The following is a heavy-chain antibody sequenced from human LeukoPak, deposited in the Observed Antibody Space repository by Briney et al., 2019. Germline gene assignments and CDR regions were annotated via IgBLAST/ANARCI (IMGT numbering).Heavy chain of an antibody. CDR3: AKDVSGSIDS. D-gene: IGHD5/OR15-5a*01. V-gene: IGHV3-43*02. CDR2: ISGDGGRT. J-gene: IGHJ4*02. Sequence: GGSLRLSCAASGFIFSDYNMHWVRQVPGKGLEWVSIISGDGGRTSYADSVKGRVTISRDNSKNSQYLQMNSLRTEDTAFYYCAKDVSGSIDSWGQGTLVTVSS. CDR1: GFIFSDYN.